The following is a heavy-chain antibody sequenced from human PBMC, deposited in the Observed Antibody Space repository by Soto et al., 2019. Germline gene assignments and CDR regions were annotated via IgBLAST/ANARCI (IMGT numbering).Heavy chain of an antibody. CDR3: ARGVVVVAATYGMDV. CDR1: GFTFSSYA. Sequence: EVQLVESGGGLVQPGGSLRLSCAASGFTFSSYAMHWVRQAPGKGLEYVSAISSSGGSTYYVNSGPGRFTSSRDNATNTLYLQMGSLRAADLAVYYCARGVVVVAATYGMDVWGQGTTVTVSS. D-gene: IGHD2-15*01. V-gene: IGHV3-64*01. J-gene: IGHJ6*02. CDR2: ISSSGGST.